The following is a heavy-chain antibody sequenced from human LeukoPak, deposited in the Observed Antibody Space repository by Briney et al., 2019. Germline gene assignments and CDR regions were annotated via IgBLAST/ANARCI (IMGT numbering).Heavy chain of an antibody. CDR3: ARLGDYVWGSYRWGPIDY. V-gene: IGHV4-34*01. CDR1: GGSFSGYF. D-gene: IGHD3-16*02. CDR2: INDSGST. J-gene: IGHJ4*02. Sequence: SETLSLTCAVYGGSFSGYFWSWIRQPPGKGLEWIGEINDSGSTNYNPSLKSRVTISVDTSKNQFSLKLSSVTAADTAVYYCARLGDYVWGSYRWGPIDYWGQGTLVTVSS.